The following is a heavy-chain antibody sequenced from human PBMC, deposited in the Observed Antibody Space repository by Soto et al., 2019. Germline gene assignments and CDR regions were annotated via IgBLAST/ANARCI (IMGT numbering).Heavy chain of an antibody. Sequence: SGGSLRLSCAASGFTFSSYAMHWVRQAPGKGLEWVAVISYDGSNKYYADSVKGRFTISRDNSKNTLYLQMNSLRAEDTAVYYCARDKPLPPPGYGGNSLSWFDPWGQGTLVTVSS. CDR3: ARDKPLPPPGYGGNSLSWFDP. D-gene: IGHD4-17*01. V-gene: IGHV3-30-3*01. CDR1: GFTFSSYA. CDR2: ISYDGSNK. J-gene: IGHJ5*02.